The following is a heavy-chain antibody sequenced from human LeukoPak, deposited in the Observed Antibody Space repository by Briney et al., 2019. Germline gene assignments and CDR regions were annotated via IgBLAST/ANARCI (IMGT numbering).Heavy chain of an antibody. V-gene: IGHV1-18*04. CDR3: ARDFRYCSSTSCPTDY. CDR1: GYTFTSYG. CDR2: ISAYNGNT. J-gene: IGHJ4*02. Sequence: WASVKVSCKVFGYTFTSYGISWVRQAPGQGLEWMGWISAYNGNTNYAQKLQGRVTMTTDTSTSTAYMELRSLRSDDTAVYYCARDFRYCSSTSCPTDYWGQGTLVTVSS. D-gene: IGHD2-2*01.